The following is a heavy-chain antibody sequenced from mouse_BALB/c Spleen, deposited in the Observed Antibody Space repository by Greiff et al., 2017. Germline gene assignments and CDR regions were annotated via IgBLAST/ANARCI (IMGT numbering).Heavy chain of an antibody. CDR3: ARAPVVATKRFAY. CDR1: GDSITSGY. Sequence: EVQVVESGPSLVKPSQTLSLTCSVTGDSITSGYWNWIRKFPGNKLEYMGYISYSGSTYYNPSLKSRISITRDTSKNQYYLQLNSVTTEDTATYYCARAPVVATKRFAYWGQGTLVTVSA. D-gene: IGHD1-1*01. CDR2: ISYSGST. V-gene: IGHV3-8*02. J-gene: IGHJ3*01.